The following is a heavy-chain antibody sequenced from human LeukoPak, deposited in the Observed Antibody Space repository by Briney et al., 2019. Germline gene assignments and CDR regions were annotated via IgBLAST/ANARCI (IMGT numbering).Heavy chain of an antibody. CDR1: GYTFTSCD. J-gene: IGHJ4*02. V-gene: IGHV1-8*01. CDR2: MNPNSGNT. D-gene: IGHD3-10*01. CDR3: ARGKDRSGSYEYLFDGHDY. Sequence: ASVKVSCKASGYTFTSCDINWVRQATGQGLEWMGWMNPNSGNTGYAQKFQGRVTMTRNTSISTAYMELSSLRSEDTAVYYCARGKDRSGSYEYLFDGHDYWGQGTLVTVSS.